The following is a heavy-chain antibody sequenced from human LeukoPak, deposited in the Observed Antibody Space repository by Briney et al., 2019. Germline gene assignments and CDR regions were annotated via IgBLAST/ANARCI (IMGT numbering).Heavy chain of an antibody. Sequence: GGSLRLSCAASGFTFSGYAMSWVRQTPGKGLEWVSAIGGRGSPTHYADSIKGRFTISRANYKSTLYLQMNSLSAEATALYYCAKGTLTESHVGSWDPVYSWGQGTLVTVSS. CDR2: IGGRGSPT. V-gene: IGHV3-23*01. CDR3: AKGTLTESHVGSWDPVYS. CDR1: GFTFSGYA. D-gene: IGHD6-13*01. J-gene: IGHJ4*02.